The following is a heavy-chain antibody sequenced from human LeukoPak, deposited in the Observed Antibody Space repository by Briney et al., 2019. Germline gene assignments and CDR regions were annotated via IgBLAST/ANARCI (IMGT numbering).Heavy chain of an antibody. Sequence: PSETLSLTCTVSGGSISSYYWSWILQPAGKGLEWIGRIYTSGSTNYNPSLKSRVTMSVDTSKNQFSLKLSSVTAADTAVYYCARHFHYYDSSGYISYAFDIWGQGTMVTVSS. CDR1: GGSISSYY. D-gene: IGHD3-22*01. CDR2: IYTSGST. CDR3: ARHFHYYDSSGYISYAFDI. J-gene: IGHJ3*02. V-gene: IGHV4-4*07.